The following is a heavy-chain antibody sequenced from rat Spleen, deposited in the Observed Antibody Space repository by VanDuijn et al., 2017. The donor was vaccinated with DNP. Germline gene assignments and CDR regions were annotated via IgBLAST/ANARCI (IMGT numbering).Heavy chain of an antibody. CDR1: GFTFSDCN. CDR2: ISYGGGSV. J-gene: IGHJ2*01. Sequence: EVQLVESGGGLVQPGRSLKLSCSVSGFTFSDCNMSWVRQAPKKGLEWVASISYGGGSVYYGDSVKGRFTISRDNAESTLYLQMNSLRSEDTATYYCAGQRIYYDYFDYWGQGVMVTVSS. D-gene: IGHD1-1*01. V-gene: IGHV5-22*01. CDR3: AGQRIYYDYFDY.